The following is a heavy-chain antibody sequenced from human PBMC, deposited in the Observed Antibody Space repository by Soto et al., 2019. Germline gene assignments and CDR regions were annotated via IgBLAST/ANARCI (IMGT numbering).Heavy chain of an antibody. D-gene: IGHD3-3*01. CDR1: GGSISSGDYY. V-gene: IGHV4-31*03. J-gene: IGHJ5*02. Sequence: QVQLQESGPGLVKPSQTLSLTCTVSGGSISSGDYYWSWIRQHPGKGLGWIGYIYYSGSTYYNPLLNTRVTTSVDTSKNRCALTRSSVTAADTAVYYCARWWSGSRQGFDPWGQGTLVTVSS. CDR3: ARWWSGSRQGFDP. CDR2: IYYSGST.